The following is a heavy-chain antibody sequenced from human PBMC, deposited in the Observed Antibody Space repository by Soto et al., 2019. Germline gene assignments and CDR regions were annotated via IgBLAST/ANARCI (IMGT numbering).Heavy chain of an antibody. Sequence: QVQLQESGPGLVKPSQTLSLTCTVSGGSISSGGYYWSWIRQHPGKGLEGIGYIYYSGSTYYNPSLQSRVTIPVDTSKNQFSLKLSSVTAADTAVYYCARGRRVVTAIERGYYFDYWGQGTLVTVSS. V-gene: IGHV4-31*03. D-gene: IGHD2-21*02. CDR1: GGSISSGGYY. CDR3: ARGRRVVTAIERGYYFDY. CDR2: IYYSGST. J-gene: IGHJ4*02.